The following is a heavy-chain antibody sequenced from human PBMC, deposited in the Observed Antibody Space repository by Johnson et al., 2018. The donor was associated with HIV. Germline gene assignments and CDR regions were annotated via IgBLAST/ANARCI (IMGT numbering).Heavy chain of an antibody. CDR1: GLTVSGNY. Sequence: VQLVESGGGLVQPGGSLRLSCAASGLTVSGNYMNWVRQAPGKGLEWVSVIYSDGGTYYADSVQGRFTLSRDNSKNTLYLQMNSLRAEDTAVYYCAKSYYEEERPMGVDAFDIWGQGTMVTVSS. CDR2: IYSDGGT. D-gene: IGHD1-26*01. CDR3: AKSYYEEERPMGVDAFDI. V-gene: IGHV3-66*01. J-gene: IGHJ3*02.